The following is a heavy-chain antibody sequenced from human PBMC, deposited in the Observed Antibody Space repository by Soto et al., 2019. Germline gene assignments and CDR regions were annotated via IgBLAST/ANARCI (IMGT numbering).Heavy chain of an antibody. J-gene: IGHJ6*02. CDR3: ARGWGRVVYAMDV. D-gene: IGHD1-26*01. V-gene: IGHV1-46*04. CDR1: GYTFTSYY. CDR2: INPVGGST. Sequence: QVQLVQSGAEVKKPGASVRVSCKASGYTFTSYYIHWVRQAPGQGLEWVSIINPVGGSTNYAQKVRGRVTVTRDTSTSTVHMELSSLRSEDTAVYYCARGWGRVVYAMDVWGQGTTVTVSS.